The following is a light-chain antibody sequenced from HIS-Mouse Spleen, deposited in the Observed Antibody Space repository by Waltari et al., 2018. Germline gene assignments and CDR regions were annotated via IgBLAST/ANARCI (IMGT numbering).Light chain of an antibody. J-gene: IGKJ1*01. CDR2: AAS. CDR1: QSISSY. V-gene: IGKV1-39*01. Sequence: DIQMTQSPSSLSASVGDRVTIPCRASQSISSYLNWYQQKPGKAPKLLIYAASSLQSGVPSRFSGSGSGTDFTLTISSLQPEDFATYYCQQSYGWTFGQGTKVEIK. CDR3: QQSYGWT.